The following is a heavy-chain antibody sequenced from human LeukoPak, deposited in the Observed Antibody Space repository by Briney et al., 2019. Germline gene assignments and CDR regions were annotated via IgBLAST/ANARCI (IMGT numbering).Heavy chain of an antibody. CDR3: ARDRDCSSTSCYEAYYYYYMDV. Sequence: SSETLSLTCTVSGGSISSYYWSWIRQPPGKGLEWIGYIYYSGSTNYNPSLKSRVTISVDTSKNQFSLKLSSVTAADTAVYYCARDRDCSSTSCYEAYYYYYMDVWGKGTTVTISS. D-gene: IGHD2-2*01. V-gene: IGHV4-59*12. J-gene: IGHJ6*03. CDR1: GGSISSYY. CDR2: IYYSGST.